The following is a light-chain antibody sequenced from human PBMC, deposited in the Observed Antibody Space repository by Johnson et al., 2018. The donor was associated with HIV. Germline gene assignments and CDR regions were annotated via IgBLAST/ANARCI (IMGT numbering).Light chain of an antibody. Sequence: QSVLTQPPSVSAAPGQKVTISCSGSSSNIWNNYVSWYQQLPGTAPKLLIYENNKRPSGIPDRFSGSKSGTSANLGITGLQPGDETDYYCGTWDNSLTTGGVFGTGTKVTVL. CDR3: GTWDNSLTTGGV. V-gene: IGLV1-51*01. CDR1: SSNIWNNY. CDR2: ENN. J-gene: IGLJ1*01.